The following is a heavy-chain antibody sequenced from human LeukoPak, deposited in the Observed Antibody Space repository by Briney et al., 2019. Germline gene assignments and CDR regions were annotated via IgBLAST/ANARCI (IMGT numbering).Heavy chain of an antibody. V-gene: IGHV1-8*01. CDR3: TRAIRHQLLSDY. Sequence: ASVKVSCKASGYTFSNFDINWVRQATGQGPEWMGWMNPESGNTGYAQKFQGRVTMTRDSSKSTAYMELNSLRFEDTAIYYCTRAIRHQLLSDYWGQGTLVTVSS. CDR2: MNPESGNT. J-gene: IGHJ4*02. D-gene: IGHD2-2*01. CDR1: GYTFSNFD.